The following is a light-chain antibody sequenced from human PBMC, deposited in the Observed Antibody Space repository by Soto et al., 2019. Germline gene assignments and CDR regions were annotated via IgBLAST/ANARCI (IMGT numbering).Light chain of an antibody. V-gene: IGKV1-39*01. J-gene: IGKJ1*01. CDR3: QQSYSTSVT. CDR2: AAS. CDR1: QSISSY. Sequence: DIQMPQSPSSLSASVGDRVTITCRASQSISSYLNGYQQNPGKAPKLLIYAASSLQSGVPSRFSGSGYGTDFTLTISSLQPEDFATYYCQQSYSTSVTFGQGTKVEIK.